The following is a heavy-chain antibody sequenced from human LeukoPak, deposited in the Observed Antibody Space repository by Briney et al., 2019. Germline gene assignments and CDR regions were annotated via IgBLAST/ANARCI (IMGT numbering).Heavy chain of an antibody. D-gene: IGHD6-13*01. CDR3: ATSIAAADPYYFDY. J-gene: IGHJ4*02. CDR2: FDPEDGET. Sequence: ASVKVSCKVSGYTLTELSMHWVRQAPGKGLEWMRGFDPEDGETIYAQKFQGRVTMTEDTSTDTAYMELSSLRSEDTAVYYCATSIAAADPYYFDYWGQGTLVTVSS. CDR1: GYTLTELS. V-gene: IGHV1-24*01.